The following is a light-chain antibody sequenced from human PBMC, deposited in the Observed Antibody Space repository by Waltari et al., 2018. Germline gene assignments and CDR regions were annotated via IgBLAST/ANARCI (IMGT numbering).Light chain of an antibody. CDR3: QQHHTYPWT. CDR1: QGISNY. Sequence: DIQMTQSPSSLSASVGDTVPITCRASQGISNYVAWYQQKPLKAPKPLIFYASRLENGVPSRLTGSGSWTDFTLTITSLQPEDFATYYCQQHHTYPWTFGQGTKV. J-gene: IGKJ1*01. V-gene: IGKV1-16*01. CDR2: YAS.